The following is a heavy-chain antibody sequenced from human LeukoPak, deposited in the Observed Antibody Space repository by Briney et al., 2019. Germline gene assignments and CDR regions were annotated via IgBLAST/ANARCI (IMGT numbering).Heavy chain of an antibody. CDR2: IYSGGST. J-gene: IGHJ6*02. CDR1: GFTVSTNY. D-gene: IGHD3-3*01. Sequence: PGGSLRLSCAASGFTVSTNYMTWVRQAPGKGLVWVSVIYSGGSTYYADSVKGRFTISRDNSKNTLYLQMNSLRAEDTAVYYCARANTYYDFWSAYLSNYYYYYGMDVWGQGTTVTVSS. V-gene: IGHV3-53*01. CDR3: ARANTYYDFWSAYLSNYYYYYGMDV.